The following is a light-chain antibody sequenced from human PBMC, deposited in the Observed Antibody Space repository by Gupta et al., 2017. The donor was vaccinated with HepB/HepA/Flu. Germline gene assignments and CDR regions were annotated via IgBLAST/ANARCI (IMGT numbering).Light chain of an antibody. J-gene: IGKJ1*01. Sequence: IRITQSPSSFSASTGDRVTITCRASQCISSYVAWYQQKPGKAPKLLIYAASTLQSGVPSRFSGSGSGTDFTLTISSLQSEDFATYYCQQDYSYPWTFGQGTKVEIK. CDR3: QQDYSYPWT. CDR2: AAS. CDR1: QCISSY. V-gene: IGKV1-8*01.